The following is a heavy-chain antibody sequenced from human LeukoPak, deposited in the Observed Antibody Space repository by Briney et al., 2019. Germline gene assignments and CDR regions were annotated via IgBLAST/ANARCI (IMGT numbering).Heavy chain of an antibody. CDR3: ARASPLWFGESQLLPFDY. D-gene: IGHD3-10*01. J-gene: IGHJ4*02. Sequence: ASVKVSCKASGYTFTNFGINWVRQAPGQRLEWMGWINAGNGNTKYSQKFQGRVTITRDTSASTAYMELSSLRSEDTAVYYCARASPLWFGESQLLPFDYWGQGTLVTVSS. CDR2: INAGNGNT. V-gene: IGHV1-3*01. CDR1: GYTFTNFG.